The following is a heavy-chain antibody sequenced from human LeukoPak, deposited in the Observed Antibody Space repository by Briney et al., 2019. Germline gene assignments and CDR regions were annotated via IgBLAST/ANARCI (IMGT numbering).Heavy chain of an antibody. V-gene: IGHV3-48*03. D-gene: IGHD3-22*01. Sequence: GGSLRLPCAVSGFTFSDYEMNWVRQAPGKGLEWVSYISSSGRKIYYADSVKGRFTISRDNAKNSLYLQMNSLRAEDTAVYYCARHYDSSGYYQLYYYYYMDVWGKGTTVTVSS. CDR1: GFTFSDYE. CDR3: ARHYDSSGYYQLYYYYYMDV. J-gene: IGHJ6*03. CDR2: ISSSGRKI.